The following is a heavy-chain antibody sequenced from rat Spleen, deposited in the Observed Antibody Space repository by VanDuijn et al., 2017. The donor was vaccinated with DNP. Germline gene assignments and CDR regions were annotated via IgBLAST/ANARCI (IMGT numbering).Heavy chain of an antibody. V-gene: IGHV3-1*01. CDR3: ATQGQLGITWFAY. J-gene: IGHJ3*01. CDR2: ISYSGST. Sequence: EVQLQESGPGLLKPSQSLSLTCSVTGYSISRTYWGWFRKFPGNKMEWIGHISYSGSTGYNPSLKSRISITRDTSKNQYFLQLHSVTTEDTATYYCATQGQLGITWFAYWGQGTLVTVSS. D-gene: IGHD1-5*01. CDR1: GYSISRTY.